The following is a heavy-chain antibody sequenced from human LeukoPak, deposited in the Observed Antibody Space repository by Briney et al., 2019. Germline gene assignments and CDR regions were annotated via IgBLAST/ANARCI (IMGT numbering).Heavy chain of an antibody. CDR3: SRRGCSGGSCYIDH. CDR1: GFTFSSYS. J-gene: IGHJ4*02. CDR2: ISGSSSYI. D-gene: IGHD2-15*01. V-gene: IGHV3-21*01. Sequence: GGSLRLSCAASGFTFSSYSMNWVCQAPGKGLEWVSSISGSSSYIYYADSVKGRFTISRDNAKNALYLQMTSLRAEDTAVYYCSRRGCSGGSCYIDHWGQGTLGTVS.